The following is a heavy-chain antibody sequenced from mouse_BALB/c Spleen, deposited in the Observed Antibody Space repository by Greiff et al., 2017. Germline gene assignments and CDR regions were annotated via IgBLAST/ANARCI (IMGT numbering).Heavy chain of an antibody. V-gene: IGHV3-2*02. D-gene: IGHD2-1*01. Sequence: EVQLQQSGPGLVKPSQSLSLTCTVTGYSITSDYAWYWIRQFPGNKLEWMGYISYSGSTSYNPSLKSRISITRDTSKNQFFLQLNSVTTEDTATYYCARQGNYGAWFAYWGQGTLVTVSA. CDR1: GYSITSDYA. CDR2: ISYSGST. CDR3: ARQGNYGAWFAY. J-gene: IGHJ3*01.